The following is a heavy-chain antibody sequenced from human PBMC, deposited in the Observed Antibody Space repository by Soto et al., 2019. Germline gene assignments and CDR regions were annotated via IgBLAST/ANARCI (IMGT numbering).Heavy chain of an antibody. V-gene: IGHV3-66*01. CDR1: GFTVSSNY. Sequence: GGSLRLSCAASGFTVSSNYMSWVRQAPGKGLEWVSVIYSGGSTYYADSVKGRFTISRDNSKNTLYLQMNSLRAEDTAGYYCARVDCSSTSCYAGGWFDPWGQGTLVTVSS. CDR2: IYSGGST. D-gene: IGHD2-2*01. J-gene: IGHJ5*02. CDR3: ARVDCSSTSCYAGGWFDP.